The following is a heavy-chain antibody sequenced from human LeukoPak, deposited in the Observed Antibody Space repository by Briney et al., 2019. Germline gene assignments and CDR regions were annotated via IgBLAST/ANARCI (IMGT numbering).Heavy chain of an antibody. D-gene: IGHD3-22*01. Sequence: GGSLRLSCAASGFTFSSYSMNWVRQAPGKGLEWVSSISSSSSYIYYADSVKGRFTISRDNAKNSLYLQMNSMRAEDTAVYYCARDPGSSGSFDYWGQGTLVTVSS. CDR1: GFTFSSYS. V-gene: IGHV3-21*01. CDR3: ARDPGSSGSFDY. CDR2: ISSSSSYI. J-gene: IGHJ4*02.